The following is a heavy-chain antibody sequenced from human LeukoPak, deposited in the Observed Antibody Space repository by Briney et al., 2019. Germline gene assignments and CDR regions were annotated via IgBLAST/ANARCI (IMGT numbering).Heavy chain of an antibody. CDR3: SSCEGYRYRYHY. Sequence: SETLSLTCTASGRSISTYYWSWIRQPPGKGLEWIGYIYYSGSNNYNASLMSGVITIAEKSKNHLSLMQSTVIAADTTVFYCSSCEGYRYRYHYWGQGTLVTVSS. J-gene: IGHJ4*02. D-gene: IGHD5-18*01. V-gene: IGHV4-59*01. CDR1: GRSISTYY. CDR2: IYYSGSN.